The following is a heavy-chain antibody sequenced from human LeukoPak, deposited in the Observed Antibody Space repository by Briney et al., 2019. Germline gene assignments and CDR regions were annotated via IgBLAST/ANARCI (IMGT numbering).Heavy chain of an antibody. CDR2: TYYSGST. V-gene: IGHV4-30-4*01. Sequence: SEPLSLTCTVSGVSISSGDYYWSWIRQPPGKGLEWIGYTYYSGSTYYNPSLKSRVTISVDTSKNQFSLKLSSVTAADTAVYYCARPYYYDSRVDPWGQGTRVTVSS. CDR1: GVSISSGDYY. CDR3: ARPYYYDSRVDP. J-gene: IGHJ5*02. D-gene: IGHD3-22*01.